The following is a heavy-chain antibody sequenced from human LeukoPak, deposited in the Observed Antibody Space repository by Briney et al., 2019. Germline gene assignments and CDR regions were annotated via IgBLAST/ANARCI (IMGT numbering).Heavy chain of an antibody. D-gene: IGHD3-22*01. Sequence: SQTLSLTCTVSGGSISSGGYYWSWIRQHPGKGLEWIGYIYYSGSTYYNPSLKSRVTISVDTSKNQFSLKLSSVTAADTAVYYCARAQGDYDSSGYLAEYFQHWGQGTLVTVSS. CDR2: IYYSGST. CDR1: GGSISSGGYY. CDR3: ARAQGDYDSSGYLAEYFQH. J-gene: IGHJ1*01. V-gene: IGHV4-31*03.